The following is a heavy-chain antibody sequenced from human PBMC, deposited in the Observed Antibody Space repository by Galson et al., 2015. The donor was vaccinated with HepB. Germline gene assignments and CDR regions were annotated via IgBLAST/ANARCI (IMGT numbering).Heavy chain of an antibody. CDR1: GYTFTSYG. CDR2: ISAYNGNT. J-gene: IGHJ6*02. CDR3: ATESPRRISSRSIYYYYGMDV. V-gene: IGHV1-18*04. D-gene: IGHD1-14*01. Sequence: SVKVSCKASGYTFTSYGISWGRQAPGQGLEWMGWISAYNGNTNYAQKLQVRVTITEDTSTDTAYMELNSRRSEDTAVYYCATESPRRISSRSIYYYYGMDVWGQGTTVTVSS.